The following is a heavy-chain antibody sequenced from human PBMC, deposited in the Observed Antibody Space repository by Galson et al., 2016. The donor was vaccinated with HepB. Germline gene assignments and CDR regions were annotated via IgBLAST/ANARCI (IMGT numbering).Heavy chain of an antibody. Sequence: SLRLSCAASGLTFNSFGMHWVRQAPGKGLEWVAVIWYDGSNKYYGDSVKGRFTISRDNSKNTLYLHLNSLRAEDTAVYYCARQAFTNWNPFDYWGQGTLVTVSS. CDR3: ARQAFTNWNPFDY. V-gene: IGHV3-33*01. CDR1: GLTFNSFG. CDR2: IWYDGSNK. J-gene: IGHJ4*02. D-gene: IGHD1-1*01.